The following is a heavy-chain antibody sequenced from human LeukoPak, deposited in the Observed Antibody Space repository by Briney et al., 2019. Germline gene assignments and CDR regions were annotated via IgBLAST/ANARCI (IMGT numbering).Heavy chain of an antibody. Sequence: GRSLRLSCAASGFTFSDYYMSWIRQAPGKGLEWVSYISSSGSTIYYADSVKGRFTISRDNAKNSLYLQMNSLRAEDTAVYYCAREGSGDYDILTGFYWGQGTLVTVSS. CDR1: GFTFSDYY. V-gene: IGHV3-11*04. CDR3: AREGSGDYDILTGFY. J-gene: IGHJ4*02. CDR2: ISSSGSTI. D-gene: IGHD3-9*01.